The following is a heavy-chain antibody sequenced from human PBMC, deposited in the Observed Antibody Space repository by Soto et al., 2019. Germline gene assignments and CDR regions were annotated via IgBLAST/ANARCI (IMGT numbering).Heavy chain of an antibody. D-gene: IGHD3-16*01. CDR2: IYYSGST. V-gene: IGHV4-34*09. CDR1: GGSFSGYY. CDR3: ARELGRYYDYVWGSPHAFDI. J-gene: IGHJ3*02. Sequence: SETLSLTCAVYGGSFSGYYWSWIRQPPGKGQEWIGQIYYSGSTNYNPSLKSRVTISIDTSKNQFSLKLSSVTAADTAVYYCARELGRYYDYVWGSPHAFDIWGQGTMVTVSS.